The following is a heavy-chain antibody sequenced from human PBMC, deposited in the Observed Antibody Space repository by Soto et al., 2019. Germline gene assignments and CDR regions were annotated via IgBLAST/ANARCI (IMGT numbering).Heavy chain of an antibody. V-gene: IGHV3-30-3*01. CDR1: GFTFSSYA. CDR3: EIDRSRAAAGTDFDAFDI. Sequence: GESLKISCAASGFTFSSYAMHWVRQAPGKGLEWVAVISYEGSNKYYADSVKGRFTISRDNSKNTLYLQMNSLRAEDTAVYDVEIDRSRAAAGTDFDAFDIWGQGTMVTVSS. CDR2: ISYEGSNK. D-gene: IGHD6-13*01. J-gene: IGHJ3*02.